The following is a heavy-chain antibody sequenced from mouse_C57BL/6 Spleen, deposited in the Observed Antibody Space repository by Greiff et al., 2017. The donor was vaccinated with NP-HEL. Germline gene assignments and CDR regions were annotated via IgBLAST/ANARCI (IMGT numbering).Heavy chain of an antibody. J-gene: IGHJ2*01. CDR1: GYTFTSYT. D-gene: IGHD2-5*01. Sequence: QVQLQQSGAELARPGASVKMSCKASGYTFTSYTMHWVKQRPGQGLEWIGYINPSSGYTKYNQKFKDKATLTADKSSSTAYMQLSSLTSEDSAVYYCEVYSNFNYWGQGTTLTVSS. CDR3: EVYSNFNY. CDR2: INPSSGYT. V-gene: IGHV1-4*01.